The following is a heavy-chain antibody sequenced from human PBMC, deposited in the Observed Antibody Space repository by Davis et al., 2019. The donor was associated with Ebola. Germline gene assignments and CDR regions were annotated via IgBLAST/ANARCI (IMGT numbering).Heavy chain of an antibody. CDR1: GFTFSSYG. Sequence: GGSLRLSCAASGFTFSSYGMHWVRQAPGKGLEWVAVISYDGSNKYYADSVKGRFTISRDKSKNTLYLQMNSLRAEDTAVYYCAKVGHDYGDNNDYFDYWGQGTLVTVSS. D-gene: IGHD4-17*01. CDR3: AKVGHDYGDNNDYFDY. CDR2: ISYDGSNK. V-gene: IGHV3-30*18. J-gene: IGHJ4*02.